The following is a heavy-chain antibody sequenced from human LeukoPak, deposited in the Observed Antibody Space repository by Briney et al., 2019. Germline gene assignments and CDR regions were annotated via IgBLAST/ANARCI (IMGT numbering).Heavy chain of an antibody. Sequence: ASVKVSCKASGYTFTSYGISWVRQAPGQGLEWMGWISAYNGNTNYAQKLQGRVTMTTDTSTSTAYMELRSLRSDDTAVYYCARTSMIAAAGTMGDNWFDPWGQGILVTVSS. CDR3: ARTSMIAAAGTMGDNWFDP. CDR2: ISAYNGNT. CDR1: GYTFTSYG. D-gene: IGHD6-13*01. J-gene: IGHJ5*02. V-gene: IGHV1-18*01.